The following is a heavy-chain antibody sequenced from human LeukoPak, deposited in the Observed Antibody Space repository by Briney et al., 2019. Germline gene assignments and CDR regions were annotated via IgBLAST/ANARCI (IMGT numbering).Heavy chain of an antibody. Sequence: GGSLRLSCAASGFTFSDYYMSWIRQAPGKGLEWVSYISSSGSTIYYADSVKGRFTISRDNAKNSLYLQMNSLRAKDTAVYYCARDEAGYSYIFDYWGQGTLVTVSS. CDR2: ISSSGSTI. V-gene: IGHV3-11*01. CDR3: ARDEAGYSYIFDY. CDR1: GFTFSDYY. J-gene: IGHJ4*02. D-gene: IGHD5-18*01.